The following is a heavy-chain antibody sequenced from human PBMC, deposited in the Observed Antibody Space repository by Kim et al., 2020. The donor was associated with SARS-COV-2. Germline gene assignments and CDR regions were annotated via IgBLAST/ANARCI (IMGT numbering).Heavy chain of an antibody. V-gene: IGHV4-31*01. CDR2: GST. D-gene: IGHD2-2*01. CDR3: ARVVVPADV. J-gene: IGHJ6*02. Sequence: GSTARTPPLKRTVTRSVATSKNQFSLKLSSVTAADTAVYYCARVVVPADVWGQGTTVTVSS.